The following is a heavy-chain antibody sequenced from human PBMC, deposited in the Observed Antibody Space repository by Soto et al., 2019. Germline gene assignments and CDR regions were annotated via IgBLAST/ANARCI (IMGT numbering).Heavy chain of an antibody. CDR1: GYTFTSYA. Sequence: QVQLVQSGAEVKKPGASVKVSCKTSGYTFTSYAVHWARQAPGQRLEWMGWINAGNGNTEYSQKFQGRVTFTRDTSASTAHMEPSSLRSEDTAVYYCVAVDYGDYWGQGTLVTVSS. D-gene: IGHD6-19*01. V-gene: IGHV1-3*01. J-gene: IGHJ4*02. CDR2: INAGNGNT. CDR3: VAVDYGDY.